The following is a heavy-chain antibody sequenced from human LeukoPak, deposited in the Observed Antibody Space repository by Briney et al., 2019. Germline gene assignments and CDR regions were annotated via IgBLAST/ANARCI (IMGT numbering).Heavy chain of an antibody. CDR2: INYSGST. CDR1: GGSFSGYY. CDR3: ARVLNTVGANSGDY. V-gene: IGHV4-34*01. J-gene: IGHJ4*02. D-gene: IGHD1-26*01. Sequence: SETLSLTCAVYGGSFSGYYWSWIRQPPGKGLEWIGEINYSGSTNYNPSLKSRVTISVDTSKNQFSLKLSSVTAADTAVYYCARVLNTVGANSGDYWGQGTLVTVSS.